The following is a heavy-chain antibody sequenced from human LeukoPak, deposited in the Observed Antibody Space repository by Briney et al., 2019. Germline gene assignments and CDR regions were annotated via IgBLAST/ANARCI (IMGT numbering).Heavy chain of an antibody. D-gene: IGHD2-2*01. CDR3: AKLPKYCSRTSCRDAFDI. V-gene: IGHV3-23*01. J-gene: IGHJ3*02. CDR1: GFTFSSYA. Sequence: GGSLRLSCAASGFTFSSYAMSWVRQAPGKGLEWVSAISGSGGSTYYADSVKGRFTISRDNSKNTLYLQMNSLRAEDTAVYYCAKLPKYCSRTSCRDAFDIWGQGTMVTVSS. CDR2: ISGSGGST.